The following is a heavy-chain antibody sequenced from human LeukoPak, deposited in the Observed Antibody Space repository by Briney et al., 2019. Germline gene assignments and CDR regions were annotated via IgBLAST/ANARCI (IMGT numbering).Heavy chain of an antibody. CDR1: GFTFSSFD. V-gene: IGHV3-30*18. J-gene: IGHJ4*02. Sequence: GGSLRLSCAGSGFTFSSFDMRWVRQAPGKGLEWVAVISHDGSYEYYADSMKGRFTISRDTSKNTLYLQMNSLRAEDTAVYYCAKDGLWFGDLTYFDYWGQGVLVTVSS. CDR3: AKDGLWFGDLTYFDY. CDR2: ISHDGSYE. D-gene: IGHD3-10*01.